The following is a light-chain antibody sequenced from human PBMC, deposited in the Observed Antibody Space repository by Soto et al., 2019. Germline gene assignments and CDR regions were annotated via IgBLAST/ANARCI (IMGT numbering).Light chain of an antibody. CDR2: DVN. CDR3: CSYAGSYTWV. Sequence: QYALTQPRSVSGSPGQSVTISCTGTSSDVGGYEYVSWYQQDQGKAPQLMIYDVNKRPSGVPDRFSGSKSGNTASLTISGLQAEDETDYYCCSYAGSYTWVFGGGTKLTVL. J-gene: IGLJ3*02. V-gene: IGLV2-11*01. CDR1: SSDVGGYEY.